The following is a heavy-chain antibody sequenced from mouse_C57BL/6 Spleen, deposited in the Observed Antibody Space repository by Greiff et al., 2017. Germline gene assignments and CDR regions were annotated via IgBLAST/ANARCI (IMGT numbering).Heavy chain of an antibody. CDR3: ARTYDSNYYAMDY. CDR2: IYPGDGDT. Sequence: QVQLQQSGPELVKPGASVKISCKASGYAFSSSWMNWVKQRPGKGLEWIGRIYPGDGDTNYNGKFKGKATLTADKSSSTAYMQLSSLPSEDSAVYFCARTYDSNYYAMDYWGQGTSVTVSS. V-gene: IGHV1-82*01. CDR1: GYAFSSSW. J-gene: IGHJ4*01. D-gene: IGHD2-5*01.